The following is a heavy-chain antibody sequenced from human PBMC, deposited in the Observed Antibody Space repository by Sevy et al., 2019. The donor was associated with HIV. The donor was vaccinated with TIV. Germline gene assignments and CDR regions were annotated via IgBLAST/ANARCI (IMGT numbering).Heavy chain of an antibody. Sequence: GGSLRLSCAASGFTFSSYAMSWVRQAPGKGLEWVSAISGSGGSTYYADSVKGRFTISRDNSKNTLYLQMNSLRAEDTAVYYCSKGSEELWPNRHAFDIWGQGTMVTVSS. CDR1: GFTFSSYA. D-gene: IGHD5-18*01. CDR2: ISGSGGST. CDR3: SKGSEELWPNRHAFDI. V-gene: IGHV3-23*01. J-gene: IGHJ3*02.